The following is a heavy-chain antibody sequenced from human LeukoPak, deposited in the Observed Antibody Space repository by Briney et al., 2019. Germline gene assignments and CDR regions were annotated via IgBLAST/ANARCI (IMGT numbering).Heavy chain of an antibody. D-gene: IGHD5-18*01. CDR3: ARGASGIQLWFFDP. CDR2: INEDGSEK. Sequence: PGGSLRLSCAASGFTFGSYEMSWVRQAPGKGLEWVANINEDGSEKYYVDSVKGRFTISRDNAKNSLFLQMNSLRAEDTAVYYCARGASGIQLWFFDPWGQGTLVRVSS. V-gene: IGHV3-7*01. CDR1: GFTFGSYE. J-gene: IGHJ5*02.